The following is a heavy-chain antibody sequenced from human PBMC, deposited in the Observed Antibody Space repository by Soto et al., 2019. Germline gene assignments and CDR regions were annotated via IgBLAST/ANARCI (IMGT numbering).Heavy chain of an antibody. CDR3: ARVTYCSSTSCHSHYYGMDV. CDR2: IIPILGIA. J-gene: IGHJ6*02. V-gene: IGHV1-69*02. D-gene: IGHD2-2*01. CDR1: GGTFSSYT. Sequence: SVKVSCKASGGTFSSYTIIWVRQAPGQGLEWMGRIIPILGIANYAQKFQGRVTITADKSTSTAYMELSSLRAEDTALYYCARVTYCSSTSCHSHYYGMDVWGQGTTVTVSS.